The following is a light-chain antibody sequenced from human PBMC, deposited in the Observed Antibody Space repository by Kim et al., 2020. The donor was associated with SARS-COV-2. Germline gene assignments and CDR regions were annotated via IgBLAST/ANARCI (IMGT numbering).Light chain of an antibody. J-gene: IGKJ2*01. V-gene: IGKV1-5*02. CDR3: KKYNSYSYP. CDR1: RSISRW. Sequence: SETIGDRATILCRHSRSISRWLAWYQRKPGKAPKPLIYDPSSWKGWFPSRLSGSGSGTKFPLTITSLKPDDFATYFCKKYNSYSYPFGQGTKLEI. CDR2: DPS.